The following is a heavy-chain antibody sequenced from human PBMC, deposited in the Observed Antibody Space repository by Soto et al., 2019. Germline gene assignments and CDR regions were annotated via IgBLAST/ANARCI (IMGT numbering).Heavy chain of an antibody. CDR2: IYYSGST. Sequence: PSETLSLTCTVSGGSISSYYWSWIRQPPGKGLEWIGYIYYSGSTNYNPFLKSRVTISVDTSKNQFSLKLSSVTAADTAVYYCARSEDYYDSSGYNFSWVYAFDIWGQGTMVTVSS. CDR3: ARSEDYYDSSGYNFSWVYAFDI. CDR1: GGSISSYY. V-gene: IGHV4-59*01. D-gene: IGHD3-22*01. J-gene: IGHJ3*02.